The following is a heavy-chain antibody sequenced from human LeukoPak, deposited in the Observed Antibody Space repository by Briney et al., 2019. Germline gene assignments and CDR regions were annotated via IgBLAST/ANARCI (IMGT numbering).Heavy chain of an antibody. V-gene: IGHV4-59*01. CDR2: IYYSGST. CDR1: GGSISSYY. CDR3: ARSDMVRGVIRIDY. J-gene: IGHJ4*02. D-gene: IGHD3-10*01. Sequence: SETLSLTCTVSGGSISSYYWSWIRQPPGKGLEWIGYIYYSGSTNYNPSLKSRVTISVDTSKNQISLKLSSVTAADTAVYYCARSDMVRGVIRIDYWGQGTLVTVSS.